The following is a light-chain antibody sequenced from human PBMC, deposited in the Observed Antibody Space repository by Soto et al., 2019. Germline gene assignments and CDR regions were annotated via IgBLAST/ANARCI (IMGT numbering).Light chain of an antibody. CDR3: QQRRSSLT. J-gene: IGKJ4*01. Sequence: EIVLTQSPGTLSLSPGERATLSCRASQSISSTFLAWYQQKPGQAPRLLIFGVSKRATGIPPRFSGSGAGTDFTLTISSLEPEDSATYYCQQRRSSLTFGGGTKVDIK. CDR2: GVS. CDR1: QSISSTF. V-gene: IGKV3D-11*02.